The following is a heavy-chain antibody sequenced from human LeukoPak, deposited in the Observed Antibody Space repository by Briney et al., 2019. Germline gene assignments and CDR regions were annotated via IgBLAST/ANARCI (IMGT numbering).Heavy chain of an antibody. CDR1: GYSCTSYW. Sequence: GEPLKISCKASGYSCTSYWIAWVRQMPGKGLESMGIIYPDDSDTKYSPSFQGQVTISADKSISTAYLQWSSLKASDTAMYYCARPFSGSYYSGGFDIWGQGTMVTVSS. CDR2: IYPDDSDT. J-gene: IGHJ3*02. CDR3: ARPFSGSYYSGGFDI. D-gene: IGHD1-26*01. V-gene: IGHV5-51*03.